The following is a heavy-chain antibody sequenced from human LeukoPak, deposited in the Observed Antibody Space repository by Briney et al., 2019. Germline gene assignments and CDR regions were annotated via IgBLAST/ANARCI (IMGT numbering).Heavy chain of an antibody. CDR2: ISGSGGST. D-gene: IGHD1-7*01. CDR1: GFTFSSYA. CDR3: AKTRTGTTGYFDY. V-gene: IGHV3-23*01. J-gene: IGHJ4*02. Sequence: GGSLGLSCAASGFTFSSYAMSWVRQAPGKGLEWVSAISGSGGSTYYADSVKGRFTISRDNSKNTLYLQMNSLRAEDTAVYYCAKTRTGTTGYFDYWGQGTLVTVSS.